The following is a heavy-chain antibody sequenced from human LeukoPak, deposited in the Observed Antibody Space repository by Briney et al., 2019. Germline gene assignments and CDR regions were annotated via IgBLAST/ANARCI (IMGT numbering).Heavy chain of an antibody. CDR3: ARGPYGSGSYFDY. Sequence: PSETLSLTCTVSGGSINSYYWSWIRQPPGKGLEWIGEINHSGSTNYNPSLKSRVTISVDTSKNQFSLKLSSVTAADTAVYYCARGPYGSGSYFDYWGQGTLVTVSS. V-gene: IGHV4-34*01. CDR1: GGSINSYY. CDR2: INHSGST. J-gene: IGHJ4*02. D-gene: IGHD3-10*01.